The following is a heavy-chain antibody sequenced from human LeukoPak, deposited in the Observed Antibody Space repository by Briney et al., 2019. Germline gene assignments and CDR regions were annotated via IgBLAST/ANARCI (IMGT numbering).Heavy chain of an antibody. Sequence: PGGSLRLSCAASGFTFSSYEMNWVRQAPGKGLEWVSYISSSGTTIYYADSVKGRFTISRDNAKNSLYLQMNSLRAEDTAVYYCARDSSYDYGGFDYWGQGTLVTVS. CDR2: ISSSGTTI. CDR1: GFTFSSYE. J-gene: IGHJ4*02. V-gene: IGHV3-48*03. CDR3: ARDSSYDYGGFDY. D-gene: IGHD5-12*01.